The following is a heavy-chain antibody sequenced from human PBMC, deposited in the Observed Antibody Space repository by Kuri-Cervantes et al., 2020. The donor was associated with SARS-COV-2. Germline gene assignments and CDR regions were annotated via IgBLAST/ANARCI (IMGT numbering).Heavy chain of an antibody. Sequence: ESLKISCTVSGGSISSSSYYWGWIRQPPGKGLEWIGEINHSGSTYYNPSLKSRVTISVDRSKNQFSLKLSSVTAADTAAYYCARDRGAYCSSTSCYFGWFDPWGQGTLVTVSS. V-gene: IGHV4-39*07. CDR3: ARDRGAYCSSTSCYFGWFDP. D-gene: IGHD2-2*01. CDR2: INHSGST. J-gene: IGHJ5*02. CDR1: GGSISSSSYY.